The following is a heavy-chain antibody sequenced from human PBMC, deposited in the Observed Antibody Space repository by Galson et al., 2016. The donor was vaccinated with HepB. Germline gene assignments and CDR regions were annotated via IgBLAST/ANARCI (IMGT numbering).Heavy chain of an antibody. CDR3: TKDALAADH. CDR2: ISGSGGRS. J-gene: IGHJ5*02. CDR1: AYTFINND. V-gene: IGHV3-23*01. D-gene: IGHD6-19*01. Sequence: SLRLSCAASAYTFINNDMTWVRQAPGKGLEWVSVISGSGGRSYYAESVRGRFTMSRDNSKKTVFLQMNSLTADDTAVYYCTKDALAADHWGQGTLVTVSS.